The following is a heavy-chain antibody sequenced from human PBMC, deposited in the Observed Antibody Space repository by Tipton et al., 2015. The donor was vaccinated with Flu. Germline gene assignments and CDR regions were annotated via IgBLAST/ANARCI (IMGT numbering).Heavy chain of an antibody. V-gene: IGHV4-39*01. CDR3: ARLSYYDVDLKNFYFDY. Sequence: GLVKPSETLSLTCAVSGGSIDKSGYYWGWVRQPPGKGLEWVGSVYYSGSTYYNPSLKSRVIISVDTSKNQFSLKVRSVTAADTAVYYCARLSYYDVDLKNFYFDYWGQGALVTVSS. D-gene: IGHD3-10*02. J-gene: IGHJ4*02. CDR2: VYYSGST. CDR1: GGSIDKSGYY.